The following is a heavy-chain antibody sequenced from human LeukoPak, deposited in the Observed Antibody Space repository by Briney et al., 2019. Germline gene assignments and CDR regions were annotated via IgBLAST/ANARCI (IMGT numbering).Heavy chain of an antibody. V-gene: IGHV3-7*01. CDR2: IKEDGSEK. J-gene: IGHJ6*04. Sequence: PGGSLTLSCEASGFIFTSFWMSWVRQAPGKGLEWVANIKEDGSEKYYVDSVKGRFIISRDDAKRSVHLQMNSLRAEDSAVYYCARDRFGGMDVWGKGTSVTVSS. D-gene: IGHD2-15*01. CDR3: ARDRFGGMDV. CDR1: GFIFTSFW.